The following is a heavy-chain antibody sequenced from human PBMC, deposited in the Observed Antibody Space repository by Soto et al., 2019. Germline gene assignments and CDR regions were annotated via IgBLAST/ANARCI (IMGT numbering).Heavy chain of an antibody. CDR1: GYTFTSYG. V-gene: IGHV1-18*01. CDR2: ISAYNGNT. D-gene: IGHD3-10*01. Sequence: ASVKVSCKASGYTFTSYGISWVRQARGRGLEWMGWISAYNGNTNYAQKLQGRVTMTTDTSTSTAYMELRSLRSDDTAVYYCARNMVRGVIITYWFDPWGQGTRVTVAS. J-gene: IGHJ5*02. CDR3: ARNMVRGVIITYWFDP.